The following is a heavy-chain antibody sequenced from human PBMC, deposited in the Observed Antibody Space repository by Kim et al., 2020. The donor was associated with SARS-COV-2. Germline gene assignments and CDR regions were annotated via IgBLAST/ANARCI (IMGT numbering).Heavy chain of an antibody. V-gene: IGHV4-34*01. Sequence: SETLSLTCAVYGGSFSGYYWSWIRQPPGKGLEWIGEINHSGSTNYNPSLKSRVTISVDTSKNQFSLKLSSVTAADTAVYYCARGRALITYYYGSGSSPGYWGQGTLVTVSS. CDR1: GGSFSGYY. CDR2: INHSGST. J-gene: IGHJ4*02. CDR3: ARGRALITYYYGSGSSPGY. D-gene: IGHD3-10*01.